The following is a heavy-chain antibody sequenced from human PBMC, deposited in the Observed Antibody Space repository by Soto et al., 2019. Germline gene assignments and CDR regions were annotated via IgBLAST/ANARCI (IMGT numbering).Heavy chain of an antibody. V-gene: IGHV3-11*01. CDR3: ARQRGYYESSGLDH. Sequence: GSLRLSCAASVFAFSDYYMTWMRQAPGKGLEWLSYISGGGGSTIYYADSVKGRFTISRDNAKKSLYLQMNSLRAEDTAIYFCARQRGYYESSGLDHWGQGTPVTVSS. CDR1: VFAFSDYY. J-gene: IGHJ4*02. D-gene: IGHD3-22*01. CDR2: ISGGGGSTI.